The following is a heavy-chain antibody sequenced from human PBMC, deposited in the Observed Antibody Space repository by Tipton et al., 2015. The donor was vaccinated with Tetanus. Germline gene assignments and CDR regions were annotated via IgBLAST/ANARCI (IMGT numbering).Heavy chain of an antibody. D-gene: IGHD3-22*01. CDR3: ARHNSGYFSFFDS. CDR2: IYSSGDT. V-gene: IGHV4-39*01. J-gene: IGHJ4*02. CDR1: SVSIADNTNY. Sequence: QSLTCTVSSVSIADNTNYWCWIRQPPGKGLEWIGSIYSSGDTYSDPSLKSRVTMSVDTSRNQFSLRLSSVTAADTAEYYCARHNSGYFSFFDSWGQGILVPVSS.